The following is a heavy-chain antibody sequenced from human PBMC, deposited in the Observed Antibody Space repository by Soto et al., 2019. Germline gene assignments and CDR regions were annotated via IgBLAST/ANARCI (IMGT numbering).Heavy chain of an antibody. V-gene: IGHV3-66*01. CDR3: ARDRAGYSSSSHPAYYYYYMDV. CDR2: IYSGGST. D-gene: IGHD6-6*01. Sequence: EVQLVESGGGLVQPGGSLRLSCAASGFTVSSNYMSWVRQAPGKGLEWVSVIYSGGSTYYADSVKGRFTISRDNSKNTLYLQMNSLRAEDTAVYYCARDRAGYSSSSHPAYYYYYMDVWGKGTTVTVSS. CDR1: GFTVSSNY. J-gene: IGHJ6*03.